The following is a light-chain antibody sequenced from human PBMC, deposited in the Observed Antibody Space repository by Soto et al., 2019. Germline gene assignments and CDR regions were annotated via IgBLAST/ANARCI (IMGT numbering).Light chain of an antibody. Sequence: EIVLTQSPATLAVSPGERATLSCRASQSVSSSLAWYQQKPGQAPRLLIYDASNRATGIPTRFSGSGSGTDFTLTISSLGPEDYEVDYCQRRSNWPRLTFGGGTKVEIK. V-gene: IGKV3-11*01. CDR3: QRRSNWPRLT. J-gene: IGKJ4*01. CDR1: QSVSSS. CDR2: DAS.